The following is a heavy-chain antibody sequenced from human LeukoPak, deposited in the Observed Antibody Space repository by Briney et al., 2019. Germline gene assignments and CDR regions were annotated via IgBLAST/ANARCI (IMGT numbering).Heavy chain of an antibody. CDR1: GFTFSNYA. D-gene: IGHD2-2*01. Sequence: PGGSLRLSCAASGFTFSNYAVSWVRQAPGKGLEWVSSISSSSSYIYYVDSVKGRFTISRDNAKNSLYLQMNSLRAEDTAVYYCARATKPVCFDYWGQGTLVTVSS. CDR2: ISSSSSYI. V-gene: IGHV3-21*01. CDR3: ARATKPVCFDY. J-gene: IGHJ4*02.